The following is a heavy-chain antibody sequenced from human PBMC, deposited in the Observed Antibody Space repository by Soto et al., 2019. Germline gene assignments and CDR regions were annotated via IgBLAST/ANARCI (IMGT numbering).Heavy chain of an antibody. D-gene: IGHD3-22*01. Sequence: GASVKVSCKASGYTFTGYYMHWVRQAPGQGLEWKGWINPNSGGTNYAQKFQGWVTMTRDTSISTAYMELSRLRSDDTAVYYCARGETSYYYDSSGLYFDYWGQGTLVTVSS. CDR2: INPNSGGT. CDR1: GYTFTGYY. CDR3: ARGETSYYYDSSGLYFDY. V-gene: IGHV1-2*04. J-gene: IGHJ4*02.